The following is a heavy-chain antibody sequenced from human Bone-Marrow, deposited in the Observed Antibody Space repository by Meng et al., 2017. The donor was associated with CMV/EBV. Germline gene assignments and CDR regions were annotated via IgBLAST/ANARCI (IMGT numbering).Heavy chain of an antibody. CDR1: GFTFSSYA. Sequence: GGSLRLSCAAAGFTFSSYAMHWVRQAPGKGLEWVAVISYDGSNKYYADSVKGRFTISRDNSKNTLYLQMNSLRAEDTAVYYCARDKRLGRVGVYYYGMDVWGQGTTVTVYS. J-gene: IGHJ6*02. D-gene: IGHD3-16*01. V-gene: IGHV3-30*04. CDR2: ISYDGSNK. CDR3: ARDKRLGRVGVYYYGMDV.